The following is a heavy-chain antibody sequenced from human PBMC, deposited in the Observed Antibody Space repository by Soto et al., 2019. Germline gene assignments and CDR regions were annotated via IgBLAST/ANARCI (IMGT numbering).Heavy chain of an antibody. J-gene: IGHJ5*02. D-gene: IGHD3-10*01. V-gene: IGHV1-69*02. CDR3: ARAPPSYYYYGSGSYSSWFDP. Sequence: ASVKVSCKASGGTFSSYTISWVRQAPGQGLEWMGRIIPILGIANYAQKFQGRVTITADKSTSTAYMELSSLRSEDTAVYYCARAPPSYYYYGSGSYSSWFDPWGQGTLVTVSS. CDR2: IIPILGIA. CDR1: GGTFSSYT.